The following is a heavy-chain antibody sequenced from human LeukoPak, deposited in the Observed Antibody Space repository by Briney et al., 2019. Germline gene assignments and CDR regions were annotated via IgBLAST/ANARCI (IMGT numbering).Heavy chain of an antibody. Sequence: GGSLRHSRAASGFNLRGSAMHWVRQASGKGLEWVGRIRRKANSYATAYAASVKGRFTISRDDSKNTAYLQMNSLKAEDTAVYYCTSALTRIRDYDSSGYYSSPGYWGQGTLVTVSS. CDR1: GFNLRGSA. J-gene: IGHJ4*02. D-gene: IGHD3-22*01. V-gene: IGHV3-73*01. CDR3: TSALTRIRDYDSSGYYSSPGY. CDR2: IRRKANSYAT.